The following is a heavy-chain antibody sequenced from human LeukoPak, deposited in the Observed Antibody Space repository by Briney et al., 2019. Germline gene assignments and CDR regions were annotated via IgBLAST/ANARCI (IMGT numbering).Heavy chain of an antibody. Sequence: SETLSLTCTVSGGSISSSSYYWDWIRQPPGNGLEWIGSIYYSGSTNYNPSLESRVTISVDTSKNQFSLKLSSVTAADTAVYYCARRTILTGSDYWGQGTLVTVSS. D-gene: IGHD3-9*01. CDR2: IYYSGST. CDR3: ARRTILTGSDY. J-gene: IGHJ4*02. CDR1: GGSISSSSYY. V-gene: IGHV4-39*01.